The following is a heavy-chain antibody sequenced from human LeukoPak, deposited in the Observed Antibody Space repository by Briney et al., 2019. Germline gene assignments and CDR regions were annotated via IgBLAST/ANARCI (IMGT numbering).Heavy chain of an antibody. Sequence: GGSLRLSCAASGFTFSSYWMSWVRQAPGKGLEWVANIKQDGSEKYYVDSVKGRFTISRDNVKNSLYLQMNSLRAEDTAVYYCARVITIFGVDGGWFDPWGQGTLVTVSS. CDR2: IKQDGSEK. CDR3: ARVITIFGVDGGWFDP. D-gene: IGHD3-3*01. J-gene: IGHJ5*02. CDR1: GFTFSSYW. V-gene: IGHV3-7*01.